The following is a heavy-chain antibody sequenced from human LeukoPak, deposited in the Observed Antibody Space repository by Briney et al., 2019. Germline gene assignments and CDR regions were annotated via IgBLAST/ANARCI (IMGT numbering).Heavy chain of an antibody. D-gene: IGHD3-10*01. Sequence: PSETLSLTCAVYGGSFSGYYWSWLRQPPGKGLEWIGEINHSGSTNYNPSLKSRVTISVDTSKNQFSLKLSSVTAADTAVYYCASATMVRGVHGGYFDYWGQGTLVTVSS. CDR1: GGSFSGYY. CDR3: ASATMVRGVHGGYFDY. J-gene: IGHJ4*02. CDR2: INHSGST. V-gene: IGHV4-34*01.